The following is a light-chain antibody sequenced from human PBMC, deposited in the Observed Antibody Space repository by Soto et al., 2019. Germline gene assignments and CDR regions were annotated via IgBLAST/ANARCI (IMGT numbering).Light chain of an antibody. CDR1: SSDVGSYNL. CDR2: EGS. J-gene: IGLJ1*01. V-gene: IGLV2-23*01. CDR3: CSYAGSSNYV. Sequence: QSVLTQPASVSGSPGQSITISCTGTSSDVGSYNLVSWYQQHPGKAPKLMIYEGSKRPSGVSNRFSGSKSGNTASLTISGLQAEDEADYYCCSYAGSSNYVFGNGTKV.